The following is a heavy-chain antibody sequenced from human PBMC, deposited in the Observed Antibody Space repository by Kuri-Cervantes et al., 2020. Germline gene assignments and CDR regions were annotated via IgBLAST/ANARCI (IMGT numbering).Heavy chain of an antibody. D-gene: IGHD6-19*01. V-gene: IGHV3-49*04. Sequence: GESLKISCTASGFTFGDYAMSWVRQAPGKGLEWVGFIRSKAYGGTTEYAASVKGRFTISRDDSKSIAYLQMNSLRAEDTAVYYCAREGGTYSSGWEEGWYPLDQWGQGTLVTVSS. J-gene: IGHJ4*02. CDR2: IRSKAYGGTT. CDR3: AREGGTYSSGWEEGWYPLDQ. CDR1: GFTFGDYA.